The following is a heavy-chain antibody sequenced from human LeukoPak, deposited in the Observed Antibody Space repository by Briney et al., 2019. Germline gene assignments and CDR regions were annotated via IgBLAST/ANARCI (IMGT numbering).Heavy chain of an antibody. CDR3: AKDVYDYVWGSYPDY. CDR2: ISGSGGST. V-gene: IGHV3-23*01. Sequence: PGGSLRLSCAASGFTFSSYAMGWVRQAPGKGLEWVSSISGSGGSTYYADSVKGRFTISRDNSKNTLYLQMNSLRAEDTAVYYCAKDVYDYVWGSYPDYWGQGTLVTVSS. J-gene: IGHJ4*02. CDR1: GFTFSSYA. D-gene: IGHD3-16*02.